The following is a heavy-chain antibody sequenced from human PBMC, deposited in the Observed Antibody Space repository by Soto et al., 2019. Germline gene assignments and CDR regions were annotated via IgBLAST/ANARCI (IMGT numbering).Heavy chain of an antibody. D-gene: IGHD3-3*01. CDR3: ARATYYAFWSGYSSDAFDI. J-gene: IGHJ3*02. V-gene: IGHV3-7*01. Sequence: EVQLVESGGGLVQPGGSLRLSCAASGFTFSSYWMSWVRQAPGKGLEWVANIKQDGSEKYYVDSVKGRFTISRDNAKNSLYRQMNSRRAEDPAVYYCARATYYAFWSGYSSDAFDIWGKGTMVTVSS. CDR1: GFTFSSYW. CDR2: IKQDGSEK.